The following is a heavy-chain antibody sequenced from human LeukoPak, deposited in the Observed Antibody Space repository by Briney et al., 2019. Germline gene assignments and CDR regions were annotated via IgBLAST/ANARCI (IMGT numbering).Heavy chain of an antibody. Sequence: ASVKVSCKASGYTFTSYAISWVRQAPGQGLEWMGRIIPILGIANYAQKFQGRVTITADKSTSTAYMELSSLRSEDTAVYYCAREYYDFWSGYYNYFDYWGQGTLVTVSS. D-gene: IGHD3-3*01. V-gene: IGHV1-69*04. CDR3: AREYYDFWSGYYNYFDY. CDR1: GYTFTSYA. J-gene: IGHJ4*02. CDR2: IIPILGIA.